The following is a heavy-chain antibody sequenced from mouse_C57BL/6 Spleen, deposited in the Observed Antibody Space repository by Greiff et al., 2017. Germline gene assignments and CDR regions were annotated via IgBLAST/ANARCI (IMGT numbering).Heavy chain of an antibody. CDR1: GFTFSSYA. V-gene: IGHV5-9-1*02. Sequence: EVMLVESGEGLVKPGGSLKLSCAASGFTFSSYAMSWVRQTPEKRLEWVAYISSGGDYIYYAATVKGRFTISRDNARNTLYLQMSSLKSEDTAMYYCTRDSYYGSKFAYWGQGTLVTVSA. CDR2: ISSGGDYI. J-gene: IGHJ3*01. CDR3: TRDSYYGSKFAY. D-gene: IGHD1-1*01.